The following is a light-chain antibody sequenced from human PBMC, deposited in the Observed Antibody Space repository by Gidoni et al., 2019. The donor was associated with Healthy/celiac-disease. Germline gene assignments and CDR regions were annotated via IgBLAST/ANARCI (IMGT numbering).Light chain of an antibody. J-gene: IGKJ1*01. V-gene: IGKV2-28*01. Sequence: DFVMTQSPLSLPVTPGEPASISCRSSQSLLHSNGYNYLDWYLQKPGQSPQLLIYLGSNRASGVPDRFSGSGSGTDFTLKISRVEAEDVGVYYCMQALQTPRAFXQXTKVEIK. CDR1: QSLLHSNGYNY. CDR2: LGS. CDR3: MQALQTPRA.